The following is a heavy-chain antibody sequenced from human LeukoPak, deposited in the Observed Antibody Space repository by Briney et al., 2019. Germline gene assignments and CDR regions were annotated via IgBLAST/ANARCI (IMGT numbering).Heavy chain of an antibody. CDR3: ARMPYSQSTGSLFDY. Sequence: GGSLRLSCVASGFTFSNYWMSWVRQAPGKGLEWVANIKHDGSEKYSVDSVKGRFTISRDNAKNSLYLQMNSLRAEDTAVYYCARMPYSQSTGSLFDYWGQGTLVTVSS. D-gene: IGHD1-1*01. J-gene: IGHJ4*02. CDR2: IKHDGSEK. V-gene: IGHV3-7*02. CDR1: GFTFSNYW.